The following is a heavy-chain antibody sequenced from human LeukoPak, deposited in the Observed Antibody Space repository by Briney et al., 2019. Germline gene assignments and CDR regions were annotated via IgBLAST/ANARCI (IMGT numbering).Heavy chain of an antibody. Sequence: PSETLSLTCTVSGGSISSSSYYWGWIRQPPGKGLEWIGSIYHSGSTYYNPSLKSRVTISVDTSKNQFSLKLSSVTAADTAVYYCARDPRDTYYYDSSGYSPFDYWGQGTLVTVSS. J-gene: IGHJ4*02. CDR1: GGSISSSSYY. V-gene: IGHV4-39*07. D-gene: IGHD3-22*01. CDR3: ARDPRDTYYYDSSGYSPFDY. CDR2: IYHSGST.